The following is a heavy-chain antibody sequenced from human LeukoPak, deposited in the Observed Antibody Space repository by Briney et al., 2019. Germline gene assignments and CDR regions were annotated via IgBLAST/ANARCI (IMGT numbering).Heavy chain of an antibody. CDR1: GYSISSGYY. CDR3: ARQGGSSSPYYYYYMDV. CDR2: MYHSGST. J-gene: IGHJ6*03. D-gene: IGHD6-13*01. Sequence: SETLSLTCAVSGYSISSGYYWGWFRQPPGKGLERIGCMYHSGSTYYNPSLKSRVTISVDTSKNQFSLKLSSVTAADTAVYYCARQGGSSSPYYYYYMDVWGKGTTVTVSS. V-gene: IGHV4-38-2*01.